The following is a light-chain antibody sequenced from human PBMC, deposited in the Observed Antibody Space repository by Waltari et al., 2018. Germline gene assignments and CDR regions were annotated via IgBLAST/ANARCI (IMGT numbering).Light chain of an antibody. V-gene: IGKV3-20*01. CDR3: QNYVRLPAT. J-gene: IGKJ1*01. CDR1: QRVARA. CDR2: NTY. Sequence: IVLTQSPGTLSLSPGERATLPCRSSQRVARAVAWYQQKPGQPPRLLIYNTYPRATGVPDRFSGGGSGTDFSLTISRLEPEDFAVYYCQNYVRLPATFGQGTKVEIK.